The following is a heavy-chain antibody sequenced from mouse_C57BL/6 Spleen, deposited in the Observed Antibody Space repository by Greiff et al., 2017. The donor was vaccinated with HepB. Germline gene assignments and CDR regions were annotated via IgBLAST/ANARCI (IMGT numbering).Heavy chain of an antibody. CDR2: ISGGGGNT. Sequence: EVQLVESGGGLVKPGGSLKLSCAASGFTFSSYTMSWVRQTPEKRLEWVATISGGGGNTYYPDSVKGRFTISRDNAKNTLYLQMSSLRSEDTALYYCARHEGVGYYFDYCGQGTTLTVSS. D-gene: IGHD1-1*02. J-gene: IGHJ2*01. V-gene: IGHV5-9*01. CDR1: GFTFSSYT. CDR3: ARHEGVGYYFDY.